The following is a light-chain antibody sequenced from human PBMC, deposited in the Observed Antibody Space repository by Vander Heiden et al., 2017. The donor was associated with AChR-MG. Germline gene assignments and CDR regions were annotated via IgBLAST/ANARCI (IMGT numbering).Light chain of an antibody. CDR3: QQHSNWPLT. V-gene: IGKV3-11*01. Sequence: ELVLTQSPATLSLSPGERATLSCRASQGVSNYLAWYQQKPGQAPRLLIYDASNMATGIPARFSGSGSGTDFTLTISSLEPEDFAVYYCQQHSNWPLTFGGGTKVEIK. CDR2: DAS. J-gene: IGKJ4*01. CDR1: QGVSNY.